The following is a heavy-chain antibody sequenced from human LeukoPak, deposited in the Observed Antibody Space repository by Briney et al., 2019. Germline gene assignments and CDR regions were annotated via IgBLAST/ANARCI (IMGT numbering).Heavy chain of an antibody. CDR1: GFTFSSYT. D-gene: IGHD1-7*01. CDR2: ISSSSSYI. CDR3: ARDSSPPTGTTLIGTPKLGH. Sequence: GGSLRLSCTASGFTFSSYTMNWVRQAPGKGLEWVSSISSSSSYIYYADSVKGRFTISRDNAKNSLYLQMNSLRAEDTAVYYCARDSSPPTGTTLIGTPKLGHWGQGTLVTVSS. V-gene: IGHV3-21*01. J-gene: IGHJ5*02.